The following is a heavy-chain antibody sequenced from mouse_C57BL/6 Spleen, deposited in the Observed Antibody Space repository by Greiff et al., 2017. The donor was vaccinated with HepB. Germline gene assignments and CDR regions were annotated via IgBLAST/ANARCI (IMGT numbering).Heavy chain of an antibody. V-gene: IGHV5-17*01. J-gene: IGHJ4*01. CDR1: GFTFSDYG. D-gene: IGHD1-1*01. Sequence: EVKLMESGGGLVKPGGSLKLSCAASGFTFSDYGMHWVRQAPEKGLEWVAYISSGSSTIYYADTVKGRFTISRDNAKNTLFLQMTSLRSEDTAMYYCARPTVVGMDYWGQGTSVTVSS. CDR2: ISSGSSTI. CDR3: ARPTVVGMDY.